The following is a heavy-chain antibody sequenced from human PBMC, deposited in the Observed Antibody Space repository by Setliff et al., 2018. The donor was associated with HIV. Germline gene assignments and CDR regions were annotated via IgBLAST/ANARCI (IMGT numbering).Heavy chain of an antibody. J-gene: IGHJ3*02. CDR3: ARYALAVPGYHNAFDI. CDR2: IFSSGSGSTI. CDR1: GFTFSDYY. D-gene: IGHD6-19*01. Sequence: GGSLRLSCAASGFTFSDYYMSWIRQAPGKGLEWVSYIFSSGSGSTIYCADSVEGRFTISRDNADNSLYLQMNSLRAEDTAVYYCARYALAVPGYHNAFDIWGQGTMVTVSS. V-gene: IGHV3-11*04.